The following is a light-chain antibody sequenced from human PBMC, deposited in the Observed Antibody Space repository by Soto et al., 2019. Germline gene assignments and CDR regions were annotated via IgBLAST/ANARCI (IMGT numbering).Light chain of an antibody. CDR1: SRDVGIYNL. CDR3: CSYEGSRPSV. Sequence: QSVLTQPASVSGSPGQSITISCTGTSRDVGIYNLVSWYQLHPGKVPKLIIYEDTKRPSGISSRFSGSESGITAFLTISGLQAEDEADYYCCSYEGSRPSVVGTGTTVTVL. V-gene: IGLV2-23*01. J-gene: IGLJ1*01. CDR2: EDT.